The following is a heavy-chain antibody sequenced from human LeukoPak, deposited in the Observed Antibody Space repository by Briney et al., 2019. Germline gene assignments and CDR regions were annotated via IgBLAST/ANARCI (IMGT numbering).Heavy chain of an antibody. V-gene: IGHV3-7*01. D-gene: IGHD6-19*01. CDR2: IKQDGSEK. Sequence: PGGSLRLSCAASGFTFTSFWMTWVRQAPGKGLEWVANIKQDGSEKYYVDSVKGRFTISRDNDKNSVYLQMSSLGAEDTAVYFCVGSGWQVYFDFWGQGTLVTVSS. CDR1: GFTFTSFW. CDR3: VGSGWQVYFDF. J-gene: IGHJ4*02.